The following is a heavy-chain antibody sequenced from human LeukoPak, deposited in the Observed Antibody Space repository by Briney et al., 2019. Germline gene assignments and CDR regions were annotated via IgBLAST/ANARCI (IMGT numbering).Heavy chain of an antibody. J-gene: IGHJ3*02. CDR3: ARVHLRYFDWLLLKDAFDI. Sequence: SVKVSCKASGYTFTGYYMHWVRQAPGQGLEWMGGIIPIFGTANYAQKFQGRVTITADESTSTAYMELSSLRSEDTAVYYCARVHLRYFDWLLLKDAFDIWGQGTMVTVSS. D-gene: IGHD3-9*01. V-gene: IGHV1-69*13. CDR2: IIPIFGTA. CDR1: GYTFTGYY.